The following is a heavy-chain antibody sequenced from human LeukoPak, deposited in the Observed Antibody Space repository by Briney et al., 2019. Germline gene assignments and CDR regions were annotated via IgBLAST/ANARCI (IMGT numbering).Heavy chain of an antibody. D-gene: IGHD3-10*01. J-gene: IGHJ4*02. CDR1: GFTFSSYP. CDR3: AKDHGSGSYLGFDY. Sequence: GGSLRLSCAASGFTFSSYPMSWVRQAPGKGLEWVSDISGSGGSTYSADSVKGRFTISRDNSKNTLYLKMNSLVAEDTAVYYCAKDHGSGSYLGFDYWGQGTLVTVSS. V-gene: IGHV3-23*01. CDR2: ISGSGGST.